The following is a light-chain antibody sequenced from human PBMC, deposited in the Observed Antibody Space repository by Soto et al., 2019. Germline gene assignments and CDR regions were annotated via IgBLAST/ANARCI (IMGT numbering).Light chain of an antibody. CDR1: SSDVGGYDY. CDR2: EVN. Sequence: QSALTQPASVSGSPGQSITISCTGTSSDVGGYDYVSWYQLHPGKAPKLMVFEVNNRPSGVSYRFSGSKSGNTASLTISGLQAEDEADYYCQSYDSSLGGNYVFGTGTKVTVL. V-gene: IGLV2-14*01. CDR3: QSYDSSLGGNYV. J-gene: IGLJ1*01.